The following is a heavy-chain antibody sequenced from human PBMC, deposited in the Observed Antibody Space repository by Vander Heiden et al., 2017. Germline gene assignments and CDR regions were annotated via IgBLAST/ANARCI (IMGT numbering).Heavy chain of an antibody. CDR2: IWYDGSNK. V-gene: IGHV3-33*01. CDR1: GFTFSSYG. Sequence: QVQLVASGGGVVQPGRSLRLSCAASGFTFSSYGMHWVRQAPGKGLEWVAVIWYDGSNKYYADSVKGRFTISRDNSKNTLYLQMNSLRAEDTAVYYCARGGYSSSSGGFYYYGMDVWGQGTTVTVSS. CDR3: ARGGYSSSSGGFYYYGMDV. J-gene: IGHJ6*02. D-gene: IGHD6-6*01.